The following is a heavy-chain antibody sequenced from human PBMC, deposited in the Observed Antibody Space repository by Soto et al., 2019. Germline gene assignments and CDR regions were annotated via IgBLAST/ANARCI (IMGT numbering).Heavy chain of an antibody. D-gene: IGHD5-12*01. V-gene: IGHV1-18*04. CDR3: ARDSYLRGYSGYGMDY. J-gene: IGHJ4*02. CDR2: ISAYNGNT. CDR1: GYTFTSYG. Sequence: QVQLVQSGAEWKKPGASVTVYCKASGYTFTSYGISWVRQAPGQGLEWMGWISAYNGNTNYAQKLQGRVTMTTDTSTRTAYMALRSGRSDDTAVYYCARDSYLRGYSGYGMDYWGLGTLVSVSS.